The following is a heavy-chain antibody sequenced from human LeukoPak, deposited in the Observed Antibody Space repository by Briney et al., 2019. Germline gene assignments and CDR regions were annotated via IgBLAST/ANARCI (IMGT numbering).Heavy chain of an antibody. J-gene: IGHJ6*02. CDR3: ARDRRGAPNGMDV. D-gene: IGHD1-26*01. CDR1: GGSISSSNW. CDR2: ISSSGSTI. Sequence: KPSETLSLTCAVSGGSISSSNWWSWVRQPPGKGLEWVSYISSSGSTIYYADSVKGRFTISRDNAKNSLYLQMNSLRAEDTAVYYCARDRRGAPNGMDVWGQGTTVTVSS. V-gene: IGHV3-11*01.